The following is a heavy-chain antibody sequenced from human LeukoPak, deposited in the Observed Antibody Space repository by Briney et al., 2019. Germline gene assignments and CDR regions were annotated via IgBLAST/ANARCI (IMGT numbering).Heavy chain of an antibody. CDR3: ARDSGYDFWRGRDWFDP. CDR1: GDSLTNYY. CDR2: IFDNGST. D-gene: IGHD3-3*01. V-gene: IGHV4-59*12. J-gene: IGHJ5*02. Sequence: PSETLSLTCTVSGDSLTNYYWSWIRQPPGKGLEWVASIFDNGSTNVNRSLKSRVTISVDTSKNQFSLKLSSVTAADTAVYYCARDSGYDFWRGRDWFDPWGQGTLVTVSS.